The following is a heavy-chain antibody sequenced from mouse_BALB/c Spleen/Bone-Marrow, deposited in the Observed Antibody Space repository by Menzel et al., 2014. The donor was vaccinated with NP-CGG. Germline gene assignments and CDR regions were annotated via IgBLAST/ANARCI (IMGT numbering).Heavy chain of an antibody. D-gene: IGHD1-1*02. CDR1: GYSITSGYS. J-gene: IGHJ4*01. Sequence: VHLQQPGPDLVKPSQSLSLTCTITGYSITSGYSWHWIRQFPGNKLEWMCYIHYSGSTNYNPSLKSRISITRDTSKNQCFLQLNSVTTEDTTTDYCTRRGLYYGYAMDYWGQGTSVTVSS. V-gene: IGHV3-1*02. CDR3: TRRGLYYGYAMDY. CDR2: IHYSGST.